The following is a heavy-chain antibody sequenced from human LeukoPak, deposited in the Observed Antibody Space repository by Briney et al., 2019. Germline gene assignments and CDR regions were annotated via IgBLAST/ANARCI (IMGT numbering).Heavy chain of an antibody. CDR3: ARVSHSSGWYGIDY. V-gene: IGHV4-34*01. CDR1: GGSFSGYY. Sequence: ASETLSLTCAVYGGSFSGYYWSWIRQPPGKGLEWIGEINHSGSTNYNPSLKSRVTISVDTSKNQFSLRLNSVTAADTAVYYCARVSHSSGWYGIDYWGQGTLVTVSS. CDR2: INHSGST. D-gene: IGHD6-19*01. J-gene: IGHJ4*02.